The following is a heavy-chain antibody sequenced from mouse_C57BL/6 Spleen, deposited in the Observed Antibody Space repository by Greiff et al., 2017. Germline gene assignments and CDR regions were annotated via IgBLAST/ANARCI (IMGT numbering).Heavy chain of an antibody. D-gene: IGHD1-1*01. CDR2: ISSGSSTI. J-gene: IGHJ2*01. CDR1: GFTFSDYG. Sequence: EVKLVESGGGLVKPGGSLKLSCAASGFTFSDYGMHWVRQAPEKGLEWVAYISSGSSTIYYADTVKGRFTISRDNAKNTLFLQMTRLRSEDTAMYYCARTHYYGSSHYFDYWGQGTTLTVSS. V-gene: IGHV5-17*01. CDR3: ARTHYYGSSHYFDY.